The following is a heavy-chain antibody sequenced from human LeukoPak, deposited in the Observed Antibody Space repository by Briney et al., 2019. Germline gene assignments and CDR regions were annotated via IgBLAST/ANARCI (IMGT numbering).Heavy chain of an antibody. CDR2: IRVYNGDT. J-gene: IGHJ6*02. V-gene: IGHV1-18*01. CDR3: ARDLTEYYDFWSANYYYYGMDV. D-gene: IGHD3-3*01. CDR1: GYTFTSYG. Sequence: ASVKVSCKPSGYTFTSYGISWVRQAPGQGLEWMGWIRVYNGDTNYAQKFQGRVTITRDTSASTAYMELSSLRSEDTAVYYCARDLTEYYDFWSANYYYYGMDVWGQGTTVTVSS.